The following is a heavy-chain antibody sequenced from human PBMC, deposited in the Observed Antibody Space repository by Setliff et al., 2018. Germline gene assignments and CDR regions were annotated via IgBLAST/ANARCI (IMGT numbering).Heavy chain of an antibody. CDR1: GYTFTNYG. D-gene: IGHD6-13*01. CDR2: INNYNTNT. J-gene: IGHJ6*02. V-gene: IGHV1-18*01. CDR3: ARDPGPHAAHFRALGYGMDV. Sequence: ASVKVSCKTSGYTFTNYGITWVRQAPGQGLEWMGWINNYNTNTYYGDSVKGRFTISRDKSKNTVFLQMNSLRAEDTAVYYCARDPGPHAAHFRALGYGMDVWGQGTTVTVS.